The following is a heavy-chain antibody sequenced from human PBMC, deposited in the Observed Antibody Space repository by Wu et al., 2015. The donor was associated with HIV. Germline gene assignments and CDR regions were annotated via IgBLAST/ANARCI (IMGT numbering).Heavy chain of an antibody. Sequence: QVQLVQSGAEVKKPGSSVKISCKASGYTFIDYYIYWVRKTPGQGLEWMGWINPNRGGIKYAQKFQGRDTMTRDTAVSTAYMELNNLRPDDTAVYYCARLQSLHGLYSNADYWGQGTLVTVSS. V-gene: IGHV1-2*02. CDR1: GYTFIDYY. J-gene: IGHJ4*02. CDR2: INPNRGGI. D-gene: IGHD3/OR15-3a*01. CDR3: ARLQSLHGLYSNADY.